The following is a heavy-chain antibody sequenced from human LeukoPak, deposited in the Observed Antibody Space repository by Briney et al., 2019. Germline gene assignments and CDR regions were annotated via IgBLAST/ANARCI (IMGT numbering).Heavy chain of an antibody. CDR1: GFTFSNFA. CDR2: ILYDGRNK. D-gene: IGHD4-17*01. J-gene: IGHJ4*02. CDR3: AKEGTYGDFDY. V-gene: IGHV3-30*18. Sequence: GGSLRLSCAASGFTFSNFAIHWVRQAPGKGLEWVAVILYDGRNKYYGDSVEGRFTISRDNSKNTLYLQLNSLRSEDTAVYYCAKEGTYGDFDYWGQGTLVTVSS.